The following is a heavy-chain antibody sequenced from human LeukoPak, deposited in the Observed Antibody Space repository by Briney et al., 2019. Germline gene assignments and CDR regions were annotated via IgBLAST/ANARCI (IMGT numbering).Heavy chain of an antibody. V-gene: IGHV3-21*01. Sequence: GGSLRLSCAASGFTFSSYSMNWVRQAPGKGLEWVSSISSSSSYIYYADSVKGRFTISRDNAKNSLYLQMNSLRAEDTAVYYCARGFLRYFDWLPYDYWGQGTLVTVSS. J-gene: IGHJ4*02. CDR3: ARGFLRYFDWLPYDY. CDR2: ISSSSSYI. D-gene: IGHD3-9*01. CDR1: GFTFSSYS.